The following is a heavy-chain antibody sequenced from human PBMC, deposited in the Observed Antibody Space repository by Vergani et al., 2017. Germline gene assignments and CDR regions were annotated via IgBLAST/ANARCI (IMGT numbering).Heavy chain of an antibody. J-gene: IGHJ4*02. CDR2: IGVSDNSI. Sequence: DVRLVESGGGVVQPGGSLRLSCAASGFTFSAYCMNWVRQTPGKGQEWISYIGVSDNSIYYADSVMGRFAISRDNARNLLFLQMNSLRADDSALYFCVRDPEYRTFDSWRQGTLVTVS. D-gene: IGHD5-18*01. CDR1: GFTFSAYC. CDR3: VRDPEYRTFDS. V-gene: IGHV3-48*01.